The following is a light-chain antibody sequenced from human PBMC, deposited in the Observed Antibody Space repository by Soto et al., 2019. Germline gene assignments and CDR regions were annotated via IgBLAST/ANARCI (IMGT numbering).Light chain of an antibody. CDR2: GAS. V-gene: IGKV3-20*01. CDR1: QSVRSSY. CDR3: QQYGSSPPIT. J-gene: IGKJ5*01. Sequence: EIVLTQSPGTLSLSPGERATLSCRASQSVRSSYLAWYQQKPGQAPRLLIYGASRRATGIPDRFSGSGSGTDFTLTISGLEPEDFAVYYCQQYGSSPPITFGQGARL.